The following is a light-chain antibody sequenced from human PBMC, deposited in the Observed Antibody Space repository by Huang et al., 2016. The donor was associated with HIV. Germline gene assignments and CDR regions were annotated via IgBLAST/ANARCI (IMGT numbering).Light chain of an antibody. CDR2: HAS. Sequence: DIQMTQSPSTLSASVGDRVTITCLASESITTWLAWYQQKPGKVPKLLIYHASNLGSGVPSTFSGSGSGTDFTLTISSLLPDDFATYYCQHYNTYPWTFGQGTKVDVK. V-gene: IGKV1-5*03. J-gene: IGKJ1*01. CDR3: QHYNTYPWT. CDR1: ESITTW.